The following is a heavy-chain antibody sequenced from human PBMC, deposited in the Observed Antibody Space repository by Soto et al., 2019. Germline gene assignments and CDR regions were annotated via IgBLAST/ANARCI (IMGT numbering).Heavy chain of an antibody. J-gene: IGHJ6*02. V-gene: IGHV4-39*01. Sequence: PSETLSLTCTVSGGSISSSSYYWGWIRQPPGKGLEWIGSIYYSGSTYYNPSLKSRVTISVDTSKNQFSLKLSSVTAADTAVYYCARVGTTVTKVYYYYGMDVWGQGTTVT. CDR2: IYYSGST. CDR1: GGSISSSSYY. D-gene: IGHD4-17*01. CDR3: ARVGTTVTKVYYYYGMDV.